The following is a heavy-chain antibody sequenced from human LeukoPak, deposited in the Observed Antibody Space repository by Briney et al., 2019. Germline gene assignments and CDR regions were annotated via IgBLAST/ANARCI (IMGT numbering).Heavy chain of an antibody. CDR3: AKAGKFLTRYYYYFDY. J-gene: IGHJ4*01. CDR1: GFTFSSYA. V-gene: IGHV3-23*01. CDR2: ICGSGGST. D-gene: IGHD3-9*01. Sequence: PGGSLRLSCAASGFTFSSYAMSWVRQAPGKGLEWVSAICGSGGSTYYADSVRGRFTISRDNSKNTLYLKMNSLRAEDRAVYYCAKAGKFLTRYYYYFDYWGHGTLVTVSS.